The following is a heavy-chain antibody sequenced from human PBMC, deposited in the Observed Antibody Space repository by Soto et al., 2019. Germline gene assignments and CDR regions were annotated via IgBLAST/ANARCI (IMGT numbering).Heavy chain of an antibody. CDR1: GYTFTSYD. D-gene: IGHD3-22*01. Sequence: QVQLVQSGAKVKKPGASVKVSCKASGYTFTSYDINWVRQATGQGLEWMGWMNPNSGNTGYAQKFQGRVTMTRDTSISTAYMELSSLISEDTAVYYCARGAVGLRYYDSSLLDYWGQGTLVTVSS. CDR3: ARGAVGLRYYDSSLLDY. CDR2: MNPNSGNT. V-gene: IGHV1-8*01. J-gene: IGHJ4*02.